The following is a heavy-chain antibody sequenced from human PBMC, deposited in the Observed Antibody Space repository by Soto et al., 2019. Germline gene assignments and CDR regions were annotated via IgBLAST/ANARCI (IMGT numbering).Heavy chain of an antibody. J-gene: IGHJ4*02. V-gene: IGHV4-59*01. CDR3: AKPYSSSSFYFDY. CDR2: ILHSGST. D-gene: IGHD6-6*01. Sequence: SETLSLTCTVSGGSISSFYWSWIRQPPGKGLEWIGYILHSGSTNYNPSLESRATISLDASTNQFSLKLSSVTAADTAVYYCAKPYSSSSFYFDYWGQGTLVTVSS. CDR1: GGSISSFY.